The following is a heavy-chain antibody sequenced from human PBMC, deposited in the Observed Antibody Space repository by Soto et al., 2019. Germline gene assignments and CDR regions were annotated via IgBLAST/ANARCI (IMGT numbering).Heavy chain of an antibody. CDR2: IYYSGST. Sequence: PSETLSLTCTVSGGSISSYYWSWIRQPPGKGLEWIGYIYYSGSTNYNPSLKSRVTISVDTSKNQFSLKLSSVTAADTAVYYCARAYGDYVFDYWGQGTLVPSPQ. J-gene: IGHJ4*02. D-gene: IGHD4-17*01. V-gene: IGHV4-59*01. CDR1: GGSISSYY. CDR3: ARAYGDYVFDY.